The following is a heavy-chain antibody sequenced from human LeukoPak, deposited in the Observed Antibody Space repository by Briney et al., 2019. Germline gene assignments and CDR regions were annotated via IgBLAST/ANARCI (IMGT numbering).Heavy chain of an antibody. Sequence: SETLSLTCTVSGGSISSYYWSWIRRPAGKGLEWIGRIYTSGSTNYNPSLKSRVTMSVDTSKNQFSLKLSSVTAADTAVYYCAGRDYYGSGSYSPWDYWGQGTPVTVSS. V-gene: IGHV4-4*07. CDR1: GGSISSYY. J-gene: IGHJ4*02. CDR2: IYTSGST. D-gene: IGHD3-10*01. CDR3: AGRDYYGSGSYSPWDY.